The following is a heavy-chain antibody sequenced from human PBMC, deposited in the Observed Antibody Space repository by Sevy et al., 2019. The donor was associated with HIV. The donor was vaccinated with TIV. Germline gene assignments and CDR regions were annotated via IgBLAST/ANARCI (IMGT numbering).Heavy chain of an antibody. CDR3: AIDAQYSSGWYPYYYYYIDV. D-gene: IGHD6-19*01. CDR1: GGSISSGRYY. Sequence: SETLSITCTVSGGSISSGRYYWSWIRQPAGKGLEWIGRIYTSGSTNYNPSLKSRVTISVDTSKNQFSLKLSSVTAADTAVYYCAIDAQYSSGWYPYYYYYIDVRGKGTTVTVSS. V-gene: IGHV4-61*02. CDR2: IYTSGST. J-gene: IGHJ6*03.